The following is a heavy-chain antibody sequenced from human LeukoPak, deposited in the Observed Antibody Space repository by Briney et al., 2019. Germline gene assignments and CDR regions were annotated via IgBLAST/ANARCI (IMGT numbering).Heavy chain of an antibody. CDR3: ARGPGIAAAGEGTEVDP. V-gene: IGHV1-2*04. CDR2: INPNSGGT. D-gene: IGHD6-13*01. J-gene: IGHJ5*02. CDR1: GYTFTGYY. Sequence: ASVKVSCKASGYTFTGYYMHWVRQAPGQGLEWMGWINPNSGGTNYAQKFQGWVTMTRDTSISTAYMELSRLRSDDTAVYYCARGPGIAAAGEGTEVDPWGQGTLVTVSS.